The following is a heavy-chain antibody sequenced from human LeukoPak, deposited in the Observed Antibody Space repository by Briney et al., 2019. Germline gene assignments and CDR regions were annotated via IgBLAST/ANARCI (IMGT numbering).Heavy chain of an antibody. V-gene: IGHV4-59*01. CDR1: GGSISSYY. J-gene: IGHJ4*02. CDR3: ARAGGIFGVFNHYFDY. Sequence: KPSETLSLTCTVSGGSISSYYWSWIRQPPGKGLEWIGYIYYIGSTNYNPSFKSRVTISVDTSMNHFSLKLTSVTAADTAVYYCARAGGIFGVFNHYFDYWGQGALVTVSS. D-gene: IGHD3-3*01. CDR2: IYYIGST.